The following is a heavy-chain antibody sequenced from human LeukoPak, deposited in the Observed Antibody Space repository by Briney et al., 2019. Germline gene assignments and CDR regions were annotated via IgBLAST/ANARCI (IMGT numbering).Heavy chain of an antibody. D-gene: IGHD6-13*01. CDR3: ARHGHSGSSWLNWSDP. CDR2: IYYSGST. J-gene: IGHJ5*02. CDR1: GGSISSGYYY. V-gene: IGHV4-39*01. Sequence: KPSETLSLTCTVSGGSISSGYYYWGWIRQPPEKGLEWIGSIYYSGSTYYNPSLKSRVTIYEDTSKNQFSLKLSSVTAADTAVYYCARHGHSGSSWLNWSDPWGQGTLVTVSS.